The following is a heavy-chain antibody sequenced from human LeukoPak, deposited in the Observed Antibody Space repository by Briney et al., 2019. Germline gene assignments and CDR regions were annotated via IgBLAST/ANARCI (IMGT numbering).Heavy chain of an antibody. D-gene: IGHD6-13*01. CDR1: GFTFSSYA. J-gene: IGHJ5*02. CDR2: ISGSGGST. Sequence: GGSLRLSCAASGFTFSSYAMSWVRQAPGKGLEWVSAISGSGGSTYYADSVKGRFTISRDNSKNTLYLQMNSLRAEDTAVYYCASPPGGSSSWYNWFDPWGQGTLVTVSS. V-gene: IGHV3-23*01. CDR3: ASPPGGSSSWYNWFDP.